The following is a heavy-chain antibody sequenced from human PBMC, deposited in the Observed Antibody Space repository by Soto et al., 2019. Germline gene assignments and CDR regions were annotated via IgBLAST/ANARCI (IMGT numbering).Heavy chain of an antibody. V-gene: IGHV4-59*08. Sequence: SETLSVTCTVSGGSINSHHWSWIRQAPGKGLEWIGYIYNSGTTIYNPSFRSRITILLDKPNNQFTLNLGSVTAADTAIYYCAGDIPTGSYRFDYWGQGTLVTVSS. D-gene: IGHD1-26*01. CDR3: AGDIPTGSYRFDY. J-gene: IGHJ4*02. CDR1: GGSINSHH. CDR2: IYNSGTT.